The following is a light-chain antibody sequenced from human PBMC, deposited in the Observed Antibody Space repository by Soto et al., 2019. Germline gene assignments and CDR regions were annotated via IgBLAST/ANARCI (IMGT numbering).Light chain of an antibody. J-gene: IGKJ3*01. Sequence: EIVLTQSPSTPSWSPGERAIVFCRASQSVVSSHLACYRENPGQTASLLICDASSSATGIPDRSSGSGSASDFTLTISSLELEDFASYYCHQDGSARFTFGPGAKVGMK. CDR2: DAS. CDR1: QSVVSSH. V-gene: IGKV3-20*01. CDR3: HQDGSARFT.